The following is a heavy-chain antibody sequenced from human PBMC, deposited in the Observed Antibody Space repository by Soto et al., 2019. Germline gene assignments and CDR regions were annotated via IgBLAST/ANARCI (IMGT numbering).Heavy chain of an antibody. Sequence: QVQLVQSGAEVKNSGASVKVSCKASGYRFTSYGIGWVRQAPGQGLEWMGWINAYNGNTNYAQNLQGRVTLTTDTSTSTAYMELRSLRSNDTAVYYCAMVDVYVTPSPQDVWGQGTTVTVSS. J-gene: IGHJ6*02. CDR2: INAYNGNT. CDR1: GYRFTSYG. D-gene: IGHD3-16*01. V-gene: IGHV1-18*01. CDR3: AMVDVYVTPSPQDV.